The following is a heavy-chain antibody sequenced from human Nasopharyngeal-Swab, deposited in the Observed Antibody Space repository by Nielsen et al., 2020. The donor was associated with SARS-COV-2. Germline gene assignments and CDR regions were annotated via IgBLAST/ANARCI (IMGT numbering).Heavy chain of an antibody. CDR2: VTSSGSST. V-gene: IGHV3-23*01. D-gene: IGHD2-2*01. CDR1: GFAFSNYA. CDR3: ARLVSLSCSGTRCYPHYYYYYYMDV. J-gene: IGHJ6*03. Sequence: GGSLRLSCAASGFAFSNYAMSWVRQAPGKGLEWVSTVTSSGSSTYYADSVKGRFTISRDNSKNTLYLQMGSLRAEDTAVYYCARLVSLSCSGTRCYPHYYYYYYMDVWGKGTTVTVSS.